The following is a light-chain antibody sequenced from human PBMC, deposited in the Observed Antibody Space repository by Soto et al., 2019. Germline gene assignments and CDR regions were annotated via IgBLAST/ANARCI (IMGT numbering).Light chain of an antibody. CDR2: AAS. V-gene: IGKV1-39*01. J-gene: IGKJ4*01. CDR1: QNINIF. CDR3: QESYSTPLA. Sequence: DIQVTQSPSSLSASVGDRVTITCRTSQNINIFLNWYQRKPGRAPMVVISAASNLESGVPSRFSGRGSGTEFTLTISNLQPGDSALYFCQESYSTPLAFGGGTRVEIK.